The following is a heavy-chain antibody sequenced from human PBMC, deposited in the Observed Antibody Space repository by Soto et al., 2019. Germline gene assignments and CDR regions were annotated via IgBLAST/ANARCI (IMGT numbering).Heavy chain of an antibody. D-gene: IGHD2-2*01. CDR3: ARNLVVPAEDYYYYGTDV. J-gene: IGHJ6*02. CDR1: GGTFSSYA. V-gene: IGHV1-69*13. Sequence: ASVKVSCKASGGTFSSYAISWVRQAPGQGLEWMGGIIPIFGTANYAQKFQGRVTITADESTSTAYMELSSLRSEDTAVYYCARNLVVPAEDYYYYGTDVWGQGTTVTVSS. CDR2: IIPIFGTA.